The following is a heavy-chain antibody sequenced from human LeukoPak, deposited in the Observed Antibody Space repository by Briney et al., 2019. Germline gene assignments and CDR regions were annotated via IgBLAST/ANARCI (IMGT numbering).Heavy chain of an antibody. D-gene: IGHD6-13*01. J-gene: IGHJ4*02. CDR3: ARGTAAAGYYFDY. Sequence: ASVKVSCKASGGTFSSCAISWVRQAPGQGLEWMGGIIPIFGTANYAQKFQGRVTITADESTSTAYMELSSLRSEDTAVYYCARGTAAAGYYFDYWGQGTLVTVSS. CDR1: GGTFSSCA. CDR2: IIPIFGTA. V-gene: IGHV1-69*13.